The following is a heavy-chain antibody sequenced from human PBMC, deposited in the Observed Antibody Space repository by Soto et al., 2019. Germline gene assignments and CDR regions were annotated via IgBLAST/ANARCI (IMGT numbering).Heavy chain of an antibody. CDR2: IQSGGTT. D-gene: IGHD2-15*01. V-gene: IGHV3-66*01. CDR1: GFTVRSKY. J-gene: IGHJ6*03. CDR3: ARDDVLCDGGRCYGIPLDV. Sequence: GGYLRLSCAASGFTVRSKYMTWVRQDPGKGLEWVSLIQSGGTTYYADSVKGRFTISRDTSENTLHLQMDSLRVEDTAVYYCARDDVLCDGGRCYGIPLDVWSKGTTVTVS.